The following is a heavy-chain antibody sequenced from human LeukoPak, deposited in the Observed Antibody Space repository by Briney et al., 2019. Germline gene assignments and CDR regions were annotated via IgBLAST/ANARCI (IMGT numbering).Heavy chain of an antibody. Sequence: SGTLSLTCAVSGGSISSSNWWSWVRQPPGKGLEWIGEIYHSGSTNYNPSLKSRVTISVDKSKNQFSLKLSSVTAADTAVYYCARAQSGEPGAGGMDVWGQGTTVTVSS. CDR1: GGSISSSNW. D-gene: IGHD1-14*01. V-gene: IGHV4-4*02. CDR3: ARAQSGEPGAGGMDV. CDR2: IYHSGST. J-gene: IGHJ6*02.